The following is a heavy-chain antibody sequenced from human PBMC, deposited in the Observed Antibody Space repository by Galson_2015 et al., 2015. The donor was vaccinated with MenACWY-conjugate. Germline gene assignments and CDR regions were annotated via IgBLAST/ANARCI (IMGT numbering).Heavy chain of an antibody. Sequence: SVKVSCKASGGTFSSYAISWVRQAPGQGLEWMGGIIPIFGTANYAQKFQGRVTITADESMSTAYMELSSLRSEDTAVYYCATTLTMVRGPGDYYYGMDVWGQGTTVTVSS. CDR3: ATTLTMVRGPGDYYYGMDV. J-gene: IGHJ6*02. CDR2: IIPIFGTA. V-gene: IGHV1-69*13. D-gene: IGHD3-10*01. CDR1: GGTFSSYA.